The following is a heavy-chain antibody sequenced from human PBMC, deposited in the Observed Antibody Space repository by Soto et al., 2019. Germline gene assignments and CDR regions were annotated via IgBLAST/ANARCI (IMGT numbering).Heavy chain of an antibody. J-gene: IGHJ4*01. V-gene: IGHV3-7*03. CDR1: GFRFSDYP. D-gene: IGHD1-1*01. CDR3: VRGTPTPGLDI. CDR2: MNRAGTKT. Sequence: PGGSLRLSCVASGFRFSDYPLNWVRQAPGQGLEWVANMNRAGTKTNYVDSVKGRFTTSRDNAKNSLYLQIGSLRVEDTAIYYCVRGTPTPGLDIWGHGTPVTVSS.